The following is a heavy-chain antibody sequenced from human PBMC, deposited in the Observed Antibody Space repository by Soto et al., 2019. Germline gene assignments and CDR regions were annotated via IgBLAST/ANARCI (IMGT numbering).Heavy chain of an antibody. Sequence: GDSLKISCKGSGYSFTSYWISWVRQMPGKGLEWMGRIDPSDSYTNYSPSFQGHVTISADKSISTAYLQWSSLKASDTAMYYCAAPKQLSMGYYYGMDVWGQGTTVTVSS. D-gene: IGHD2-2*01. V-gene: IGHV5-10-1*01. J-gene: IGHJ6*02. CDR2: IDPSDSYT. CDR3: AAPKQLSMGYYYGMDV. CDR1: GYSFTSYW.